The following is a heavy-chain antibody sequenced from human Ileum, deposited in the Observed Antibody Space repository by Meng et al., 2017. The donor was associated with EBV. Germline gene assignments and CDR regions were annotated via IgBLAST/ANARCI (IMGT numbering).Heavy chain of an antibody. CDR3: ARLDSSGYYFGGWFDP. J-gene: IGHJ5*02. CDR2: IYHHGTT. D-gene: IGHD3-22*01. V-gene: IGHV4-4*02. Sequence: GRRQESGPRPVKPSATVSLTCAVSGGSIISSKWWSWVRQSPGTGLEWIGEIYHHGTTNYNPSLKSRVTISVDTSKNKFFLNLTSLTAADTAVYYCARLDSSGYYFGGWFDPWGQGILVTVSS. CDR1: GGSIISSKW.